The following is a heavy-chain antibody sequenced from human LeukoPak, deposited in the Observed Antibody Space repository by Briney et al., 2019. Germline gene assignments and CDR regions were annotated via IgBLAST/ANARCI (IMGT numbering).Heavy chain of an antibody. CDR2: IRYDGSNK. CDR3: AKDQYSSSYYFDY. Sequence: PGGSLRLSCAASGFTFSSYGMHWFRQAPGKGLEWVAFIRYDGSNKYYTDSVKGRFTISRDNSKNTLYLQMNSLRAEDTAVYYCAKDQYSSSYYFDYWGQGTLVTVSS. CDR1: GFTFSSYG. V-gene: IGHV3-30*02. J-gene: IGHJ4*02. D-gene: IGHD6-6*01.